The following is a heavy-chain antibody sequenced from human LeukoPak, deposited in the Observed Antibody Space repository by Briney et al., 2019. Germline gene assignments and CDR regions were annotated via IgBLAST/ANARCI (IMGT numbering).Heavy chain of an antibody. CDR3: ARDQVGALDF. J-gene: IGHJ4*02. CDR2: MKQDGSTK. V-gene: IGHV3-7*01. CDR1: GATFYLTW. D-gene: IGHD1-26*01. Sequence: GGSLRLSCAVSGATFYLTWMAWGRQAPGKGLEWVANMKQDGSTKHYADSVKGRFTISRDNAKSSLFLQMNSLRVEDTAVYFCARDQVGALDFWGLGSLVTVSS.